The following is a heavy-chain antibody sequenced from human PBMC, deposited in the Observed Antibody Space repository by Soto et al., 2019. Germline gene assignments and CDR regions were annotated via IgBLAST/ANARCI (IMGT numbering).Heavy chain of an antibody. J-gene: IGHJ6*02. CDR2: ISGSGGST. CDR3: AKDPRVAARPHYYYGMDV. CDR1: GFTFSSYA. D-gene: IGHD6-6*01. Sequence: GGSLRLSCAASGFTFSSYAMSWVRQAPGKGLEWVSAISGSGGSTYYADCVKGRFTISRDNSKNTLYLQMNSLRAEDTAVYYCAKDPRVAARPHYYYGMDVWGQGTTVTVSS. V-gene: IGHV3-23*01.